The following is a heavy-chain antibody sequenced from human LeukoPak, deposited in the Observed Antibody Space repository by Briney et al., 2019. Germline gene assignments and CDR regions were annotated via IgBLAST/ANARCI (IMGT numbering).Heavy chain of an antibody. CDR2: INPSGGST. CDR3: ARDWRRVYDFWSGYRYYYYGMDV. J-gene: IGHJ6*02. V-gene: IGHV1-46*01. CDR1: GYTFTSYY. D-gene: IGHD3-3*01. Sequence: ASVKVSCKASGYTFTSYYMHWVRQAPGQGLEWMGIINPSGGSTSYAQKFQGRVTMTRNTSISTAYMELSSLRSEDTAVYYCARDWRRVYDFWSGYRYYYYGMDVWGQGTTVTVSS.